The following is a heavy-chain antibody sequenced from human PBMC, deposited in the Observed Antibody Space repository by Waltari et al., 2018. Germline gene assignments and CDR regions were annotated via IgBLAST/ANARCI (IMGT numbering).Heavy chain of an antibody. Sequence: EVQLEESGGVVVQPGGTLRLSCAASGFTFDDYTMHWVRQAPGKGLEWVSLISWDCGSTYYADSVKGRCTISRDNSKNSLYLQMNSLRTEDTALYYCAKAFSSSSRYYYYYGMDVWGQGTTVTVSS. D-gene: IGHD6-13*01. CDR2: ISWDCGST. J-gene: IGHJ6*02. CDR1: GFTFDDYT. V-gene: IGHV3-43*01. CDR3: AKAFSSSSRYYYYYGMDV.